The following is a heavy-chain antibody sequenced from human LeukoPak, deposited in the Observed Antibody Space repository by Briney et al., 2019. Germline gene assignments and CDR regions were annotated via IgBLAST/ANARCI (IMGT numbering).Heavy chain of an antibody. CDR3: AKDGPTAYFDY. CDR2: IKEDRSEE. CDR1: GFTFNHYW. J-gene: IGHJ4*02. V-gene: IGHV3-7*04. D-gene: IGHD5-18*01. Sequence: GGSLRLSCAASGFTFNHYWMTWVRQAPGKGLEWVANIKEDRSEEYYVDSVKGRFTISRDNAKNSVYLQMNNLRVEDTAVYYCAKDGPTAYFDYWGQGILVAVSS.